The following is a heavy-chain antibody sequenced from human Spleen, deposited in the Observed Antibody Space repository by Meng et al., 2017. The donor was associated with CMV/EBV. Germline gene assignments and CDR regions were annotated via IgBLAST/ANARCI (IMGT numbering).Heavy chain of an antibody. CDR2: INSRSNNI. D-gene: IGHD3-10*01. V-gene: IGHV3-48*04. J-gene: IGHJ6*02. CDR1: GLDFSNYG. Sequence: GESLKISCVTSGLDFSNYGMNWVRQAPGKGLEWVSHINSRSNNIGYADSVKGRFTISRDIPGNSLYLQMNSLRVEDTGVYYCARADYREDYYYGMDVWGQGTTVTVSS. CDR3: ARADYREDYYYGMDV.